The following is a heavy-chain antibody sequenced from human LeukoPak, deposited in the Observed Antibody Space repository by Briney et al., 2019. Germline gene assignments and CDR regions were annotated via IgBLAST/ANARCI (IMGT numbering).Heavy chain of an antibody. D-gene: IGHD3-22*01. CDR3: AREPLYYYDSSGYYDY. V-gene: IGHV1-69*05. J-gene: IGHJ4*02. CDR1: GGTFSSYA. CDR2: IIPIFGTA. Sequence: SVKVSCEASGGTFSSYAISWVRQAPGQGLEWMGGIIPIFGTANYAQKFQGRVTITTDESTSTAYMELSSLRSEDTAVYYCAREPLYYYDSSGYYDYWGQGTLVTVSS.